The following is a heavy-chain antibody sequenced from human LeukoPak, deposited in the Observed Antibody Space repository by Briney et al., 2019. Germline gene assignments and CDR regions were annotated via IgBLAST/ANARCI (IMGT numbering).Heavy chain of an antibody. CDR1: GYSFISYW. J-gene: IGHJ4*02. CDR2: IYPGDSDT. CDR3: ARHGARGEWLLTEY. V-gene: IGHV5-51*01. D-gene: IGHD3-3*01. Sequence: GESLQISCKVSGYSFISYWIGWVRQMPGKGLEWMGIIYPGDSDTRYSPSFQGQVTISADKSISTAYLQWSSLEASDTAMYYCARHGARGEWLLTEYWGQGTLVTVSS.